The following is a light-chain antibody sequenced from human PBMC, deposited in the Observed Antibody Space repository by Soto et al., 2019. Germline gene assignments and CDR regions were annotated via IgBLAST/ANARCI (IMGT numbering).Light chain of an antibody. V-gene: IGKV1-5*03. J-gene: IGKJ1*01. CDR2: KAS. Sequence: DMRMDQAPTTLSASVGERVTIACRVSQSISSWLAWYQQKPGKAPKLLIYKASSLESGVPSRFSGSGSGTESTLTISSLQPDDFATYYCQQYNSYSPETFGQGTKVDIK. CDR3: QQYNSYSPET. CDR1: QSISSW.